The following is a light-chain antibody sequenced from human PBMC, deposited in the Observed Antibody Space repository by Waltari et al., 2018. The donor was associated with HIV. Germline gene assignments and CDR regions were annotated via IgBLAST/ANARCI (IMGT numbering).Light chain of an antibody. J-gene: IGKJ2*01. CDR1: QGVGSN. CDR2: GAA. V-gene: IGKV3-15*01. Sequence: DIVMTQSPAILSVSPGERVTLSCRASQGVGSNLAWYQQKVGQAPRLLIYGAATRAAENPVRFSGSGSGTDFTLTSDSLQSEDFATYYCQQYNIRPRGNTFGQGTKLQIK. CDR3: QQYNIRPRGNT.